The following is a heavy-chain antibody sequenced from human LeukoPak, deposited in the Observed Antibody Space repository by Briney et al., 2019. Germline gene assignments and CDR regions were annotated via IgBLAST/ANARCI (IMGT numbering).Heavy chain of an antibody. Sequence: SETLSLTCTVSGDSISSGDYYWSWIRQPAGKGLEWIGRISSSGSTNYNPSLKSRVTISVDTSKNQFSLKLSSETAADTAVYFCARGPYSYDSSGAFDIWGQGTMVTVSS. CDR2: ISSSGST. CDR1: GDSISSGDYY. CDR3: ARGPYSYDSSGAFDI. V-gene: IGHV4-61*02. D-gene: IGHD3-22*01. J-gene: IGHJ3*02.